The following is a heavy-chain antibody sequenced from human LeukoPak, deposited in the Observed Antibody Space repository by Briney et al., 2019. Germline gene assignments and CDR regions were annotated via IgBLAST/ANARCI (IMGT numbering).Heavy chain of an antibody. Sequence: PGGSLRLYCAASGFTFSSYAMSWVRQAPGKGLEWVSAISGGGGSTYYADSVKGRFTISRDNSKNTLYLQMNSLRAEDTAVYYCAKDRRDSSGWSDYWGQGTLVTVSS. J-gene: IGHJ4*02. CDR2: ISGGGGST. V-gene: IGHV3-23*01. CDR3: AKDRRDSSGWSDY. CDR1: GFTFSSYA. D-gene: IGHD6-19*01.